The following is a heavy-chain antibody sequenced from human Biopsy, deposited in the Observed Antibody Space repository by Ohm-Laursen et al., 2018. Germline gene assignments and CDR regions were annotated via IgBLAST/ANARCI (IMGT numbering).Heavy chain of an antibody. CDR1: DASASSGRYY. CDR2: FYSSGTT. D-gene: IGHD3-10*01. CDR3: ARAPADQYAARNYYSSHAFDM. Sequence: SETLSLTCTVSDASASSGRYYWTWIRQPPRKPLEWIGYFYSSGTTRYNPSLESRISISMDTSKNEVSLRLTSMTAADTAVYFCARAPADQYAARNYYSSHAFDMWGQGTKVTVSS. V-gene: IGHV4-61*01. J-gene: IGHJ3*02.